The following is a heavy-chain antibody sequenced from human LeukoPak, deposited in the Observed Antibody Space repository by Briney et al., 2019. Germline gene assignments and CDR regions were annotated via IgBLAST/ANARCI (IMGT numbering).Heavy chain of an antibody. V-gene: IGHV4-59*01. CDR3: ARGGASSKFFDA. J-gene: IGHJ4*02. D-gene: IGHD6-6*01. CDR1: GVSISNDY. CDR2: IYYDGTT. Sequence: SETLSLTCSVSGVSISNDYWSWIRQPPGKGLEWMAFIYYDGTTNYNPSLKSRATISVDTSKNQYSLNLISVTPADTAVYYCARGGASSKFFDAWGQGILVTVSS.